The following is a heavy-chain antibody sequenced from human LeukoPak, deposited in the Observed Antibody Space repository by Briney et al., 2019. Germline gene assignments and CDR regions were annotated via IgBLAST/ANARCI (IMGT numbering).Heavy chain of an antibody. CDR1: GGSFSGYY. V-gene: IGHV4-34*01. CDR3: ARGCRIAVAGTPPPYFDY. Sequence: SETLSLTCAVYGGSFSGYYWSWIRQPPGKGLEWIGEINHSGSTNYNPSLKSRVTISVDTSKNQFSLKLSSVTAADTAVYYCARGCRIAVAGTPPPYFDYWGQGTLVTVSS. CDR2: INHSGST. D-gene: IGHD6-19*01. J-gene: IGHJ4*02.